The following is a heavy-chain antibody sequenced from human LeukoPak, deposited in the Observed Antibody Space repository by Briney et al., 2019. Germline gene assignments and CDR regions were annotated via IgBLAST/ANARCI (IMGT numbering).Heavy chain of an antibody. CDR3: ANGSGYDAFDI. CDR1: GGTFSSYA. D-gene: IGHD3-10*01. J-gene: IGHJ3*02. CDR2: IIPIFGTA. Sequence: SVKVSCXASGGTFSSYAISWVRQALGQGLEWMGGIIPIFGTANYAQKFQGRVTITADESTSTAYMELSSLRSEDTAVYYCANGSGYDAFDIWGQGTMVTVSS. V-gene: IGHV1-69*13.